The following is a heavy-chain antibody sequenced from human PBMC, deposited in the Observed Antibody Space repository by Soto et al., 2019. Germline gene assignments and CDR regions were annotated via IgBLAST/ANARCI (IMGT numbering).Heavy chain of an antibody. D-gene: IGHD6-13*01. CDR2: IDSSGEK. V-gene: IGHV2-26*01. Sequence: VTLKESGPVLVKPTETLTLRCTVSGLSITDSEMGVSWIRQPPGQPLEWLAHIDSSGEKSYRTFLKSRLAISKDTSKSQIVLTMTNMDPADTATYYCARRQLAVAVSPWFDPWGQGIPVTVSS. CDR1: GLSITDSEMG. J-gene: IGHJ5*02. CDR3: ARRQLAVAVSPWFDP.